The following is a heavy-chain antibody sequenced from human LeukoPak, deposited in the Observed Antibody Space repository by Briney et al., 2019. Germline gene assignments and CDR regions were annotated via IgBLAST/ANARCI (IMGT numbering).Heavy chain of an antibody. CDR1: GGSISSSSYY. CDR2: IYYSGST. D-gene: IGHD5-18*01. Sequence: SETLSLTCTVSGGSISSSSYYWGWIRQPPGKGLEWIGSIYYSGSTYYNLSLKSRVTISVDTSKNQFSLKLSSVTAADTAVYYCARDPGYSYGSYGMDVWGQGTTVTVSS. CDR3: ARDPGYSYGSYGMDV. V-gene: IGHV4-39*07. J-gene: IGHJ6*02.